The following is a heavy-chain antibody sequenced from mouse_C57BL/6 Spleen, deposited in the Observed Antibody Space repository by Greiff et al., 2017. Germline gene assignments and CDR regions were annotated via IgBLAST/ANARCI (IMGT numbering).Heavy chain of an antibody. CDR2: IYPGSGST. J-gene: IGHJ3*01. D-gene: IGHD1-1*01. CDR3: ARGSRYYGSSFAY. CDR1: GYTFTSYW. V-gene: IGHV1-55*01. Sequence: VQLQQPGAELVKPGASVKMSCKASGYTFTSYWITWVKQRPGQGLEWIGDIYPGSGSTNYNEKFKSKATLTVDTSSSTAYMRLSSLTSEDSAVYYCARGSRYYGSSFAYWGQGTLVTVSA.